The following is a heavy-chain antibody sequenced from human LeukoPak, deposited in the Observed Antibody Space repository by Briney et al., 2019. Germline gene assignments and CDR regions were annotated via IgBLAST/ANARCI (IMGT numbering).Heavy chain of an antibody. J-gene: IGHJ3*02. D-gene: IGHD5-18*01. CDR1: GYSISSGYY. V-gene: IGHV4-38-2*02. CDR2: IYHSGST. Sequence: SETLSLTCTVSGYSISSGYYWGWIRQPPGKGLEWIGSIYHSGSTYYNPSLKSRVTISVDTSKNQFSLKLSSVTAADTAVYYCARDQGMVTGAFDIWGQGTMVTVSS. CDR3: ARDQGMVTGAFDI.